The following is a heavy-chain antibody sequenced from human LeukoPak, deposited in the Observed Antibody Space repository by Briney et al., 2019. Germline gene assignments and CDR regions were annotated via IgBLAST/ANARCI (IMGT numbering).Heavy chain of an antibody. Sequence: GGSLRLSCAASGFTFSSYSMNWVRQAPGKGLEWVSSISSSSGHIYYADSVKGRFTISRDNAKNSLYLQMNSLRAEDTALYYCARKYSSSWWVDYWGQGTLLTVSS. CDR1: GFTFSSYS. V-gene: IGHV3-21*01. CDR2: ISSSSGHI. CDR3: ARKYSSSWWVDY. J-gene: IGHJ4*02. D-gene: IGHD6-13*01.